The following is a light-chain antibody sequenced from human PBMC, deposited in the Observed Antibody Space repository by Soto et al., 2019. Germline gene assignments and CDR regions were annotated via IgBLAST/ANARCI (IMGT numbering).Light chain of an antibody. CDR2: GAS. Sequence: EIVMTQSPATLSVSPGERATLSCRASPSISSTLAWYQQKPGQAPRLLIYGASTRATGIPARFSGSGSGTEFTLTISRLQAEDFAVYYCQQYNNWALTFGGGTKVDIK. CDR3: QQYNNWALT. CDR1: PSISST. J-gene: IGKJ4*01. V-gene: IGKV3D-15*01.